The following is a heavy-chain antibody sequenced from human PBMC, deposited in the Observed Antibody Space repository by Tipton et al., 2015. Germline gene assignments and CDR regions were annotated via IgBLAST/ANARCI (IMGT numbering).Heavy chain of an antibody. V-gene: IGHV4-59*01. D-gene: IGHD3-3*01. CDR1: GASLSNYY. J-gene: IGHJ5*02. CDR2: IYSSGST. Sequence: TLSLTCAVSGASLSNYYWNWVRQPPGKGLEWIGYIYSSGSTNYAPSLESRVTMSIDTSNNEFSLKLRSVTAADTAVYYCAREAIFGVAYWFDPWGPGTLVTVSS. CDR3: AREAIFGVAYWFDP.